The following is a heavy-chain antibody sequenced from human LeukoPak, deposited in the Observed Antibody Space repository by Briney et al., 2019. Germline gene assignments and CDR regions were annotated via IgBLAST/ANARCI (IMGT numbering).Heavy chain of an antibody. D-gene: IGHD3-10*01. V-gene: IGHV3-7*04. Sequence: GGSLRLSCAASGFTFSSYSMNGVRQAPGEGLEWVANINQDGSVEHYVDSVKGRFTISRDNAKNSLYLQMNTLRAEDTAVYYCARDCCASGSHDYWGQGALVTVSS. CDR2: INQDGSVE. CDR3: ARDCCASGSHDY. J-gene: IGHJ4*02. CDR1: GFTFSSYS.